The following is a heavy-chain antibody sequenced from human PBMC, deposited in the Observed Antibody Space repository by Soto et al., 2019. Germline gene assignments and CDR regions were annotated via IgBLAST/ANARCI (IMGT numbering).Heavy chain of an antibody. CDR2: LYWDDDK. V-gene: IGHV2-5*02. Sequence: QITLKESGPTVVKPTETLTLTCTFSGFSLTTSGVGVGWVRQSPGKAPEWLALLYWDDDKRYSTSLKSRLTISKATPKSRLGLTRANVDPADAATYYCEPRLLRTVFGLVTTTAIYFALWGQGSPVGVSS. CDR1: GFSLTTSGVG. D-gene: IGHD3-3*01. J-gene: IGHJ4*02. CDR3: EPRLLRTVFGLVTTTAIYFAL.